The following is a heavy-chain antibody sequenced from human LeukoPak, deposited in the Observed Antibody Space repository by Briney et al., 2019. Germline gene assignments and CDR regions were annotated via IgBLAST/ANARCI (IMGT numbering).Heavy chain of an antibody. V-gene: IGHV3-21*01. CDR2: ISSSSSYI. CDR1: GFTFSSYS. CDR3: ARGGQGSGWYGEEFDY. J-gene: IGHJ4*02. D-gene: IGHD6-19*01. Sequence: PGGSLRLSCAASGFTFSSYSMNWVRQAPGKGLEWVSSISSSSSYIYYADSVKGRFTISRDNAKNSLYLQMNSLRAEDTAVYYCARGGQGSGWYGEEFDYWGQGTLVTVSS.